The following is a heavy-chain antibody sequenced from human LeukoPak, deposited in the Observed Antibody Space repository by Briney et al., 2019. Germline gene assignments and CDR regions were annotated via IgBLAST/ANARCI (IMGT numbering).Heavy chain of an antibody. CDR2: IYHSGST. CDR1: GGSISSGGYS. J-gene: IGHJ4*02. V-gene: IGHV4-30-2*01. D-gene: IGHD3-10*01. Sequence: SETLSLTCAVSGGSISSGGYSWSWIRQPPGKGLEWIGYIYHSGSTYYNPSLKSRVTISVDRSKNQFSLKLSSVTAADTAVYYCARGAMWFGEFPYFDYWGQGTLVTVSS. CDR3: ARGAMWFGEFPYFDY.